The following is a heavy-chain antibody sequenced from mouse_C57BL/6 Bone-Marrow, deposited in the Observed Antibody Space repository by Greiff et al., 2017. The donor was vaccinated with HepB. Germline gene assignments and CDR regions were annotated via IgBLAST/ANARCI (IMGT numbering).Heavy chain of an antibody. CDR3: ARSKGLWYFDV. V-gene: IGHV5-6*01. Sequence: EVQLQQSGGDLVKPGGSLKLSCAASGFTFSSYGMSWVRQTPDKRLEWVATISSGGSYTYYPDSVKGRFTISRDNAKNTLYLQMSSLKSEDTAMYYCARSKGLWYFDVWGTGTTVTVSS. D-gene: IGHD2-5*01. CDR1: GFTFSSYG. CDR2: ISSGGSYT. J-gene: IGHJ1*03.